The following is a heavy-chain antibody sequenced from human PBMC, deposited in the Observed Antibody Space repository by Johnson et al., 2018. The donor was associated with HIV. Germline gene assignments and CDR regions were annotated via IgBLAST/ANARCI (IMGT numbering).Heavy chain of an antibody. Sequence: VQLVESGGGVVRPGGSLRLSCAASGFTFDDYGMSWVRQAPGKGLEWVSGINWNGGSTGYADYVKGRFTSYRDNAKNSLYLQLNSLRAEDTAVYYCARVRYSIVVVTWDAFDIWGQGTMVSVSS. CDR3: ARVRYSIVVVTWDAFDI. D-gene: IGHD2-21*02. J-gene: IGHJ3*02. CDR2: INWNGGST. V-gene: IGHV3-20*04. CDR1: GFTFDDYG.